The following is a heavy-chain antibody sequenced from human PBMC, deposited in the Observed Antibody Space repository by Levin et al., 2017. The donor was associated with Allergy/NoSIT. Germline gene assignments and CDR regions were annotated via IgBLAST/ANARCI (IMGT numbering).Heavy chain of an antibody. Sequence: GGSLRLSCAASGFVFSNYGLHWVRQAPGKGLEWVAVISHDGSYKQYADSVKGRFTISRDNSKNTLYLQMNSLRAEDTAMYYCVKEGGLGELTAPSFDYWGQGTLVTVSS. J-gene: IGHJ4*01. V-gene: IGHV3-30*18. CDR1: GFVFSNYG. D-gene: IGHD3-10*01. CDR2: ISHDGSYK. CDR3: VKEGGLGELTAPSFDY.